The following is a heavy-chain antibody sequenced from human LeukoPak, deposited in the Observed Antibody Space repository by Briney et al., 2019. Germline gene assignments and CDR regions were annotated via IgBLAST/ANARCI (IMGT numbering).Heavy chain of an antibody. D-gene: IGHD6-13*01. V-gene: IGHV3-30*02. CDR1: GFTFSNYG. Sequence: GGSLRLSCAASGFTFSNYGMHWVRQAPVKGLEWVAFIRYDGSNKYYVDSVKGRFTISRDNSKNTLYLLMNSLRAEDTAVYYCAKDLDTSTWYKTFDSWGQGTLVTVSS. CDR3: AKDLDTSTWYKTFDS. J-gene: IGHJ4*02. CDR2: IRYDGSNK.